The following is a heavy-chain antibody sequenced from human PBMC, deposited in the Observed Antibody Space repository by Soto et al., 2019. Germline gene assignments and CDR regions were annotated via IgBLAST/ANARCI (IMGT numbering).Heavy chain of an antibody. CDR1: GYTFTGYY. CDR3: ARDTGDYYDSSGTLNFDI. CDR2: INPNSGGT. V-gene: IGHV1-2*02. D-gene: IGHD3-22*01. J-gene: IGHJ3*02. Sequence: ASVKVSCKASGYTFTGYYMHWVRQAPGQGLEWMGWINPNSGGTNYAQKFQGKVTMTRDTSISTAYMELSRLRSDDTAVYYCARDTGDYYDSSGTLNFDIWGQGTMVTVSS.